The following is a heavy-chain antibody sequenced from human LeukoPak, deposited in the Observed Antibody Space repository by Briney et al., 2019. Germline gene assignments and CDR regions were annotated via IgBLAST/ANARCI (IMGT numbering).Heavy chain of an antibody. D-gene: IGHD3-22*01. V-gene: IGHV3-23*01. CDR2: ITGSDGST. CDR1: GFTFSSYA. Sequence: PGGSLRLSCAASGFTFSSYAMTWVRQAPGKGLEWVSTITGSDGSTYYADSVKGRFTISRDNSKNTVSLQMNSLRAEDTAVYYCAKSPSVVINNWFDPWGQGTLVTVSS. CDR3: AKSPSVVINNWFDP. J-gene: IGHJ5*02.